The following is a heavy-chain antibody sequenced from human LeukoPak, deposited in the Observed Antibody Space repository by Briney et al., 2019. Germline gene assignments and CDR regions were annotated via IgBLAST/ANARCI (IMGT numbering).Heavy chain of an antibody. J-gene: IGHJ6*03. Sequence: GGSLRLSCAASGFTFSSYEMNWVRQAPGKGLEWVAFIRYDGNNKYYADPVKGRFTISRDNSKNTVFLQMNSLTAEDTALYYCAVLFGASYYMDVWGKGTTVTISS. CDR1: GFTFSSYE. CDR3: AVLFGASYYMDV. V-gene: IGHV3-30*02. CDR2: IRYDGNNK. D-gene: IGHD3-3*01.